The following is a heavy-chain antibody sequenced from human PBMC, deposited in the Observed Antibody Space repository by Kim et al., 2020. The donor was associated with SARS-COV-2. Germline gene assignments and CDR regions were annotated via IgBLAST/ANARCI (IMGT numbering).Heavy chain of an antibody. D-gene: IGHD6-6*01. CDR3: ARTWSIPARNYYYGMDV. V-gene: IGHV2-70*01. CDR1: GFSLSTSGMC. Sequence: SGPTLVKPTQTLTLTCTFSGFSLSTSGMCVSWIRQPPGKALEWLAFIDWDDAKYYNTSLQTRLTISKDTSKNQVVLTLTNMDPLDTATYYCARTWSIPARNYYYGMDVWGQGTTVTVSS. J-gene: IGHJ6*02. CDR2: IDWDDAK.